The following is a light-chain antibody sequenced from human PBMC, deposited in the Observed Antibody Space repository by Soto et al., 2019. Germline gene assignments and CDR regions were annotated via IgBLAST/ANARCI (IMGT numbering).Light chain of an antibody. CDR3: QQYDDWLRLT. Sequence: EIVMTQSPATLSVSPGERATLSCRASQSVNIYLAWYQRKPGQAPRLLIFGASSRANGIPARFSGSGSGTELNLTISSLQPADFAVYFCQQYDDWLRLTFGGGTKVDIK. V-gene: IGKV3D-15*01. J-gene: IGKJ4*01. CDR1: QSVNIY. CDR2: GAS.